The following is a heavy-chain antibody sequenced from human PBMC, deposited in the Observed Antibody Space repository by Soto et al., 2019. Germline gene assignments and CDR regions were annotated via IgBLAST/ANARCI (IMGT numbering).Heavy chain of an antibody. D-gene: IGHD2-2*02. V-gene: IGHV1-3*01. CDR2: INAGNGNT. Sequence: ASVKVSCKASGYTFTSYAMHWVRQAPGQRLEWMGWINAGNGNTKYSQKFQGRVTITRDTSASTAYMELSSLRSEDTAVYYCASSAPRGEYQLLYSWFDPWGQGTLVTVS. CDR1: GYTFTSYA. J-gene: IGHJ5*02. CDR3: ASSAPRGEYQLLYSWFDP.